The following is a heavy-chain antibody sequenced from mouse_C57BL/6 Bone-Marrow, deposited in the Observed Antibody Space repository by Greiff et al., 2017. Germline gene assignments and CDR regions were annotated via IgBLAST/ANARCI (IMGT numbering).Heavy chain of an antibody. CDR1: GYTFTSYW. D-gene: IGHD4-1*01. J-gene: IGHJ4*01. CDR3: ARRPSNWPGAMDY. Sequence: QVQLQQPGAELVKPGASVTMSCKASGYTFTSYWITWVKQRPGQGLEWLGDIYPGSGSPNYNAKFKSKATLTVDTSSSTAYMQLSSLTSEDSAVYYCARRPSNWPGAMDYWGQGTSVTVSS. V-gene: IGHV1-55*01. CDR2: IYPGSGSP.